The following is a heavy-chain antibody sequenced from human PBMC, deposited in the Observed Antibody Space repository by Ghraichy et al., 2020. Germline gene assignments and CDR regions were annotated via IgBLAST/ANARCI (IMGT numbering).Heavy chain of an antibody. CDR3: ARDASAWSRDY. Sequence: GGSLRLSCAASGFTFSPYGMTWVRQAPGKGLEWVSTITSRLALHYADTMQGRFTVSRDNTKNLVYLEMSNLRGDDTAVYYCARDASAWSRDYWGQGTLVTVSS. J-gene: IGHJ4*02. D-gene: IGHD6-19*01. V-gene: IGHV3-69-1*01. CDR2: ITSRLAL. CDR1: GFTFSPYG.